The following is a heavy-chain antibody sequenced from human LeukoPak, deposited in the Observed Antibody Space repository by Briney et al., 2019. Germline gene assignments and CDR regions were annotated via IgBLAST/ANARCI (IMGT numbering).Heavy chain of an antibody. CDR2: INHSGST. CDR3: ARGPRRLHYYDSSGYRGDAFDI. CDR1: GGSFSGYY. V-gene: IGHV4-34*01. D-gene: IGHD3-22*01. J-gene: IGHJ3*02. Sequence: SETLSLTCAVYGGSFSGYYWSWIRQPPGKGLEWIGEINHSGSTNYNPSLKSRVTISVDTSKNQFSLKLSSVTAADTAVYYCARGPRRLHYYDSSGYRGDAFDIWGQGTMVTVSS.